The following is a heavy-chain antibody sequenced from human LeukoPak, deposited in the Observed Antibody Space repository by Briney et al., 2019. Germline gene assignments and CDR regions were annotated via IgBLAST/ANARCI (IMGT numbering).Heavy chain of an antibody. CDR1: GGSFSSINYY. J-gene: IGHJ6*03. CDR3: ARGRWWFAGRPPHYMDF. V-gene: IGHV4-39*07. CDR2: IYYSGNT. Sequence: PSETLSLTCTVSGGSFSSINYYWGWFRQSPGKGLEWMGGIYYSGNTYYNPSLKSRVTISVDTSKNQFSLKLSSVTAADTAVYYCARGRWWFAGRPPHYMDFWGKGTTVTASS. D-gene: IGHD6-6*01.